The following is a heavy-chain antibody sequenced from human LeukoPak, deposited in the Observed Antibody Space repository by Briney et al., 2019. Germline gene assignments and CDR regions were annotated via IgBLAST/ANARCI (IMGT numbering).Heavy chain of an antibody. CDR3: ARSRGRLAQLDY. Sequence: SETLSLTCTVSGYSISSSYYWDWIRQPPGKGLEWIGSIYYGGSTYYNPSLKSRVTISIDTSKNQFSLKLRSVTAADTAVYYRARSRGRLAQLDYWGQGTLVTVSS. V-gene: IGHV4-38-2*02. J-gene: IGHJ4*02. CDR2: IYYGGST. CDR1: GYSISSSYY. D-gene: IGHD6-25*01.